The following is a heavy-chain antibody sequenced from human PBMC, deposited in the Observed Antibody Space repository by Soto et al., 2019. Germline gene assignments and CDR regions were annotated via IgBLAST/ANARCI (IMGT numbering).Heavy chain of an antibody. CDR2: INPNSGGT. V-gene: IGHV1-2*02. J-gene: IGHJ4*02. CDR1: GYTFTGYY. D-gene: IGHD2-15*01. Sequence: ASVKVSCKASGYTFTGYYMHWVRQAPGQGLEWMGWINPNSGGTNYAQKFQGRVTMTRDTSISTAYMELSRLRSDDTAVYYCASAPIVVVVAATLIDYWGQGTLVTVSS. CDR3: ASAPIVVVVAATLIDY.